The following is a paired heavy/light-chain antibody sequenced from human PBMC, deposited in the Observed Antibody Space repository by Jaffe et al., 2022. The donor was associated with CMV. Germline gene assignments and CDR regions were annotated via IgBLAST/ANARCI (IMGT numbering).Heavy chain of an antibody. CDR1: GFTFSSYT. D-gene: IGHD1-7*01. CDR3: ARGGVGGTTVYWYFDL. CDR2: ISSSTIYI. J-gene: IGHJ2*01. Sequence: EVQLVESGGGLVKPGGSLRLSCPASGFTFSSYTMSWVRQAPGKGLEWVSSISSSTIYIYYADSVKGRFTISRDNAKNALYLQMNSLRAEDTAVYYCARGGVGGTTVYWYFDLWGRGTLVTVSS. V-gene: IGHV3-21*01.
Light chain of an antibody. Sequence: EIVLTQSPDTLSLSPGERAALSCRASQSVTSSYLAWYQQKPGQAPRLLIYGASSRATGIPDRFSGSGSGTDFTLTISRLEPEDFAVYYCQQYGSSPTFGGGTKVEIK. CDR1: QSVTSSY. CDR3: QQYGSSPT. V-gene: IGKV3-20*01. J-gene: IGKJ4*01. CDR2: GAS.